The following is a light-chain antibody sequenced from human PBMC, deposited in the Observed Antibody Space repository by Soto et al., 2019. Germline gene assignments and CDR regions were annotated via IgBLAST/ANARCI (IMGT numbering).Light chain of an antibody. J-gene: IGLJ2*01. CDR1: SSDVGGYNY. Sequence: QSALTQPASVSGSPGQSITISCTGTSSDVGGYNYVSWYQHHPGKAPKLMNYEVSNRPSGVSNRFSGSKSGNTASLTISGLQAEDEADYYCSSYTSSSTVVFGGGTQLTVL. CDR3: SSYTSSSTVV. V-gene: IGLV2-14*01. CDR2: EVS.